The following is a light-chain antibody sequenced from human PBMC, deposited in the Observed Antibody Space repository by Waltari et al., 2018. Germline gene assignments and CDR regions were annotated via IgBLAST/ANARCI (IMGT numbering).Light chain of an antibody. Sequence: VLTQPPSVSVAPGQTARTSCAEDHIGSKSFHWYQQKSGQAPVLVAYDNSDRPTGIPGRFSGSISGNTGTLTISGVEAGDEADYYCQVWDNNNDHRVVFGGGTKLTVL. CDR1: HIGSKS. V-gene: IGLV3-21*02. CDR3: QVWDNNNDHRVV. J-gene: IGLJ3*02. CDR2: DNS.